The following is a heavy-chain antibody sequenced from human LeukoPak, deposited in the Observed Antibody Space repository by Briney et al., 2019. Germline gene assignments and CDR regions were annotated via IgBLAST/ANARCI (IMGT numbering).Heavy chain of an antibody. V-gene: IGHV4-30-4*08. CDR1: GGSISSGDYY. D-gene: IGHD6-19*01. Sequence: SETLSLTCTVSGGSISSGDYYWSWIRQPPGKGLEWIGYIYYSGSTYYNPSLKSRVTISVHTSKNQFSLKLSSVTAADTAVYYCARLRLNDAFDIWGQGTMVTVSS. CDR2: IYYSGST. CDR3: ARLRLNDAFDI. J-gene: IGHJ3*02.